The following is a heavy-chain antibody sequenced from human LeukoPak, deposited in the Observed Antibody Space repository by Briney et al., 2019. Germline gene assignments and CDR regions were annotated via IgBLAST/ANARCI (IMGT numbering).Heavy chain of an antibody. CDR2: ISTSGSYM. CDR1: GFTFRTYT. CDR3: ARDLEDYNNYGELGI. J-gene: IGHJ4*02. V-gene: IGHV3-21*01. Sequence: GGSLRLSCAAPGFTFRTYTMHWVRQAPGKGLEWVSSISTSGSYMYYADSVKGRFTISRDNAKNSLYLQMNSLRAEDTAVFYCARDLEDYNNYGELGIWGQGTLVTVSS. D-gene: IGHD4-11*01.